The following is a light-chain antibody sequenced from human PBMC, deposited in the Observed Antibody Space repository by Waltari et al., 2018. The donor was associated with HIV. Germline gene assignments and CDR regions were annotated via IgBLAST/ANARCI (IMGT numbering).Light chain of an antibody. V-gene: IGKV1-39*01. J-gene: IGKJ2*01. CDR1: QSISSH. CDR3: QQSYSSPNN. CDR2: AAS. Sequence: DIQMTQSPSSLSASLGDRVTITCRASQSISSHLNWYQHKPGEAPKCLIDAASSLRSDVPSRFIGSGSGTDFTLTISSLQLEDFATYYCQQSYSSPNNFGQGT.